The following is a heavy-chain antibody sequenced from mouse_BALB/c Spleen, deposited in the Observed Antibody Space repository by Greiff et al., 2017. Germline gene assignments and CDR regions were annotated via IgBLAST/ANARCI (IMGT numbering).Heavy chain of an antibody. CDR3: ARDPWDY. Sequence: EVHLVESGGGLVKPGGSLKLSCAASGFTFSDYYMYWVRQTPEKRLEWVATISDGGSYTYYPDSVKGRFTISRDNAKNNLYLQMSSLKSEDTAMYYCARDPWDYWGQGTTLTVSS. CDR1: GFTFSDYY. V-gene: IGHV5-4*02. CDR2: ISDGGSYT. J-gene: IGHJ2*01.